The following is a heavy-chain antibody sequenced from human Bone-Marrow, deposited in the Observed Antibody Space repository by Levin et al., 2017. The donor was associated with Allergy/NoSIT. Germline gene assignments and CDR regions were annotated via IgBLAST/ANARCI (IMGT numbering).Heavy chain of an antibody. CDR3: ERSGNRNYFDTSASYLAY. Sequence: SETLSLTCAVSGASFSGYSYTWIRQPPGRGLEWIGEINHSGGATYNPSLKSRVTISVDTSKSQFSLKLSSVTAADTAVYYCERSGNRNYFDTSASYLAYWGQGTLVTVSS. D-gene: IGHD3-22*01. J-gene: IGHJ4*02. V-gene: IGHV4-34*01. CDR1: GASFSGYS. CDR2: INHSGGA.